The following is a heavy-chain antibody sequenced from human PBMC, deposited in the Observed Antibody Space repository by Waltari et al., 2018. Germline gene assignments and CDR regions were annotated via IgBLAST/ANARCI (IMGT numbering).Heavy chain of an antibody. CDR2: IYYSGST. D-gene: IGHD2-8*02. J-gene: IGHJ1*01. CDR3: ARGTGGTEH. CDR1: GGSFSGYY. Sequence: QVQLQQWGAGLLKPSETLSLTCAVSGGSFSGYYWSWIRQPPGKGLEWIGSIYYSGSTYYNPSLKSRVTISVDTSKNQFSLKLSSVTAADTAVYYCARGTGGTEHWGQGTLVTVSS. V-gene: IGHV4-34*01.